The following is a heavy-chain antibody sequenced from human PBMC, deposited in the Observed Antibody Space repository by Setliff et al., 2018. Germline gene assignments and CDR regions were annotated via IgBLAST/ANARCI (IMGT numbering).Heavy chain of an antibody. D-gene: IGHD3-10*01. Sequence: KAGGSLRLSCTASGFTFGHYNMNWVRQAPGKGLEWVSSISDTTNFIYYADSVKGRFTISRDTAKNSLYLQMNSLRAEDSAVYYCASYYYGSGSSYIPPHFDYWGLGTLVTVSS. CDR1: GFTFGHYN. V-gene: IGHV3-21*01. CDR3: ASYYYGSGSSYIPPHFDY. J-gene: IGHJ4*02. CDR2: ISDTTNFI.